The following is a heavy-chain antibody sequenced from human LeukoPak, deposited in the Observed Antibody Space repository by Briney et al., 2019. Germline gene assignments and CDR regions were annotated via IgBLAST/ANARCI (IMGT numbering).Heavy chain of an antibody. CDR1: GYSFTSYW. Sequence: ESLKISCKSSGYSFTSYWIGWVRQMPGKGLEWMGIIYPGDSDTRYSPSFQGQVTISADKSISTAYLQWSSLKASDTAMYYCARGSVVAATPDYWAREPWSPSPQ. CDR3: ARGSVVAATPDY. J-gene: IGHJ4*02. CDR2: IYPGDSDT. V-gene: IGHV5-51*01. D-gene: IGHD2-15*01.